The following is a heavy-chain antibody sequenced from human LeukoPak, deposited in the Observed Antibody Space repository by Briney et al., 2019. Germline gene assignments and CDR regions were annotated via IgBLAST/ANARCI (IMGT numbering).Heavy chain of an antibody. D-gene: IGHD6-13*01. CDR3: ARGIAAASERALDI. J-gene: IGHJ3*02. V-gene: IGHV4-4*07. CDR2: IYTSGST. CDR1: GGSISSYY. Sequence: SETLSLTCTLSGGSISSYYWSWIRQPAGKGLEWIGRIYTSGSTDYNPSLKSRVTMSVDTSKNQFSLKLTSVTAADTAVYYCARGIAAASERALDIWGQGTTVTVSS.